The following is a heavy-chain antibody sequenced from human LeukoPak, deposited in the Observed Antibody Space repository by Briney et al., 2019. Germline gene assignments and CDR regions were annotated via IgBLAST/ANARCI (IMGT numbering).Heavy chain of an antibody. J-gene: IGHJ4*02. Sequence: ASVKVSCKASVYTFTGYYMHWVRQAPGQGLEWMGRINPNSGGTNYAQKFQGRVTMTRDTSISTAYMELSRLRSDDTAVYYCARVQYSSSRSLDYWGQGTLVTVSS. CDR3: ARVQYSSSRSLDY. V-gene: IGHV1-2*06. CDR2: INPNSGGT. CDR1: VYTFTGYY. D-gene: IGHD6-6*01.